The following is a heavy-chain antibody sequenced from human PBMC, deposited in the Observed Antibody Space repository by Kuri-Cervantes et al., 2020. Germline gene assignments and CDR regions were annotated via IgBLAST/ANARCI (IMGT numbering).Heavy chain of an antibody. Sequence: GESLKISCAASGFTFSNAWMSWVRQAPGKGLEWVGFIRSKAYGGTTEYAASVKGRFTISRDDSKSIAYPQMNSLKTEDTAVYYCTRGNGVIDYWGQGTLVTVSS. J-gene: IGHJ4*02. CDR1: GFTFSNAW. CDR3: TRGNGVIDY. V-gene: IGHV3-49*04. CDR2: IRSKAYGGTT. D-gene: IGHD3-10*01.